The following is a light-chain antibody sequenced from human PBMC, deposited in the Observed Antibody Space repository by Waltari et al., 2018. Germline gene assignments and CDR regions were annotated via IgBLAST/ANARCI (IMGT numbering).Light chain of an antibody. CDR1: QFILYESDNKNY. Sequence: DIVMTQSPDSLTVSLGERAAINCRSSQFILYESDNKNYLGWYQQKPGQSPKLLISWTSTRESGVPHRFSGSGSGTDFTLTISSLQAEDVAVYYCQQYYSFPFTFGQGTKLEI. CDR3: QQYYSFPFT. V-gene: IGKV4-1*01. CDR2: WTS. J-gene: IGKJ2*01.